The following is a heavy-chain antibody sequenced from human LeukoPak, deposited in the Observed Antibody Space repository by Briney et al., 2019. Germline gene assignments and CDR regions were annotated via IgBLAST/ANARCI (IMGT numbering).Heavy chain of an antibody. CDR3: ARDRGINSGSYYDWFDP. V-gene: IGHV4-4*07. J-gene: IGHJ5*02. CDR2: IYTSGST. Sequence: SETLSLTCTVSGGSISSYYWSWIRQPAGKGLEWIGRIYTSGSTNYNPSLKSRVTMSVDTSKNQFSLKLSSVTAADTAVYYCARDRGINSGSYYDWFDPWGQGTLVTVSS. D-gene: IGHD1-26*01. CDR1: GGSISSYY.